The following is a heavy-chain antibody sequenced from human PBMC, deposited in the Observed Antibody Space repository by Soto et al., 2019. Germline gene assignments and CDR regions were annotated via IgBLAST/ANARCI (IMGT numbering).Heavy chain of an antibody. CDR2: ISRYGDIT. V-gene: IGHV3-23*01. J-gene: IGHJ4*02. Sequence: EVQLLESGGDLIQPGGSLRLSCAASGFTFNIYAMTWVRQAPGKGLEWVSAISRYGDITYYADSVEGRFSISRDNSKNTLYLQMNSRRAEDTAVYYCAKDRYLDHDSRGYLFDNWGQGTRVTVSS. D-gene: IGHD3-22*01. CDR3: AKDRYLDHDSRGYLFDN. CDR1: GFTFNIYA.